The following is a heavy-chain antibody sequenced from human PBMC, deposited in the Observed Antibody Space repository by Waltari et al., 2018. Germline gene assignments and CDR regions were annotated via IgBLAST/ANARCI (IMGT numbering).Heavy chain of an antibody. CDR3: ARLDFWTGSYY. Sequence: EVQLVESGGGFIQPGGSLARSCAGTGFTVSNNCMSWVRQAPGKGLGWVSVIYSGGSTYYADSVKGRFTISRDSSENTVYLQMSSLRAEDTALYYCARLDFWTGSYYWGQGTLVTVSS. CDR2: IYSGGST. V-gene: IGHV3-53*01. D-gene: IGHD3-3*01. J-gene: IGHJ4*02. CDR1: GFTVSNNC.